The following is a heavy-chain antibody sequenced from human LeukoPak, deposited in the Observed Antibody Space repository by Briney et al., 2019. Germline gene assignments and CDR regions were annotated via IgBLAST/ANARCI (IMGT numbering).Heavy chain of an antibody. CDR1: GGSFSGYY. J-gene: IGHJ4*02. V-gene: IGHV4-34*01. D-gene: IGHD2-15*01. Sequence: SETLSLTCAVYGGSFSGYYWSWIRQPPGKGLEWIGEINHSGSTNYNPSLKSRVTISVDTSKNQFSLKLSSVTAADTAVYYCARKLVVVVAATYDYWGQGTLVTVSS. CDR2: INHSGST. CDR3: ARKLVVVVAATYDY.